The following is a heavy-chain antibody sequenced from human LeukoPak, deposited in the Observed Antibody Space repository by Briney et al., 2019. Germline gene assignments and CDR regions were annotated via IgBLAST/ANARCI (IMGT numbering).Heavy chain of an antibody. D-gene: IGHD3-22*01. J-gene: IGHJ4*02. Sequence: KPSQTLSLTCTVSGGSISSGSYYWSWIRQPAGKGLEWIGRIYTSGSTNYNPSLKSRVTISVATSKNQFYLKLSSVTAADTAVYFCARDRFVDYYESSGYQPLDYWGQGTLVTVSS. CDR3: ARDRFVDYYESSGYQPLDY. CDR1: GGSISSGSYY. V-gene: IGHV4-61*02. CDR2: IYTSGST.